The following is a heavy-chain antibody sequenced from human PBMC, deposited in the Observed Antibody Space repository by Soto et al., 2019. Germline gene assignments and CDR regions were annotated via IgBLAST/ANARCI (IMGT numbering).Heavy chain of an antibody. D-gene: IGHD3-3*01. CDR2: IIPIFGTA. CDR1: GGTFSSYA. V-gene: IGHV1-69*13. J-gene: IGHJ6*02. Sequence: ASVKVSCKASGGTFSSYAISWVRQAPGQGLEWMGGIIPIFGTANYAQKFQGRVTITADESTSTAYMELSSLRSEDTAVYYCAGITIFGVVIPAGYYYYYNGMGVWGRGTTVTVSS. CDR3: AGITIFGVVIPAGYYYYYNGMGV.